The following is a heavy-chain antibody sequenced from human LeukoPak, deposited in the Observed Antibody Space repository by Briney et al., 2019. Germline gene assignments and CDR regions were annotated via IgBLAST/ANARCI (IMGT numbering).Heavy chain of an antibody. V-gene: IGHV4-59*01. CDR3: ARSNWGLVAFDI. Sequence: PSETLSLTCAVYGGSFSGYYWNWIRQPPGKGLEWIGYIYYSGSTKYNPSLKSRVTISVDKSKNQFSLKLRSVTAADTAVYYCARSNWGLVAFDIWGQGTMVTVSS. CDR2: IYYSGST. J-gene: IGHJ3*02. D-gene: IGHD7-27*01. CDR1: GGSFSGYY.